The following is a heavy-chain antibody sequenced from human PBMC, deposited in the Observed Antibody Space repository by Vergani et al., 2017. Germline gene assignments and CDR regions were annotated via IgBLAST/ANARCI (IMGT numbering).Heavy chain of an antibody. CDR3: AREANLRFLEWLLSDAFDI. Sequence: EVQLVESGGGLVKPGGSLRLSCAASGFTFSSYSMNWVRQAPGKGLEWVSSISSSSSYIYYADSVKGRFTISRDNAKNSLYLQMNSLRAEDTAVNYCAREANLRFLEWLLSDAFDIWGQGTMVTVSS. CDR1: GFTFSSYS. D-gene: IGHD3-3*01. J-gene: IGHJ3*02. V-gene: IGHV3-21*01. CDR2: ISSSSSYI.